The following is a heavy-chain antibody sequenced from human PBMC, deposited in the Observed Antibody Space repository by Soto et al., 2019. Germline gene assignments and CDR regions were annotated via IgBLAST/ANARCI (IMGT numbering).Heavy chain of an antibody. V-gene: IGHV3-53*01. CDR3: ARDSYYYDSSGLN. J-gene: IGHJ4*02. CDR2: IYSGGST. D-gene: IGHD3-22*01. Sequence: GGSLRLSCAASGFTVSSNYMSRVRQAPGKGLEWVSVIYSGGSTYYADSVKGRFTISRDNSKNTLYLQMNSLRAEDTAVYYCARDSYYYDSSGLNWGQGTLVTVSS. CDR1: GFTVSSNY.